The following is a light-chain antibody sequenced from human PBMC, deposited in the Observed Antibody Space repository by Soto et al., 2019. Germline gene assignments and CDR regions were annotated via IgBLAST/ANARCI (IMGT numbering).Light chain of an antibody. J-gene: IGKJ1*01. Sequence: DIQVTQSPSTLSASVGDRVTITCRASQSLSSWLAWYQQKPGKAPKLLIYDASSLESGVPSRFSGTGSGTEFTLTISSLQPDDFATYHCQQYNSYPTTFGQGTKVDIK. CDR2: DAS. CDR1: QSLSSW. CDR3: QQYNSYPTT. V-gene: IGKV1-5*01.